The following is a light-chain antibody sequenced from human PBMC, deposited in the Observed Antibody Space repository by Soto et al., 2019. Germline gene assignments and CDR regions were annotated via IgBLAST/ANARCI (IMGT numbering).Light chain of an antibody. J-gene: IGKJ3*01. Sequence: ELVLTKSPGTLSLSPGDRATLSCRASHSISSYLAWYQQKPGQPPRLVIYDASNRATGIPARFSGSGSGTDFTLTISSLEPEDFAVYYCQQRGDWPYTFGPGTKVDIK. V-gene: IGKV3-11*01. CDR3: QQRGDWPYT. CDR1: HSISSY. CDR2: DAS.